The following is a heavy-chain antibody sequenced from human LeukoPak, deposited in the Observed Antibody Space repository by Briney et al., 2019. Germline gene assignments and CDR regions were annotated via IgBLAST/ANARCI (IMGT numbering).Heavy chain of an antibody. CDR3: ARRKVFWSGHDY. Sequence: ASVKVSCKASGYTFTDYYMHWVRQAPGQGLEWMGWINPNSGGTSYAQKFQGRVTMTRDTSISTAYMELSRLRSDDTAVYYCARRKVFWSGHDYWGQGTLVTVSS. J-gene: IGHJ4*02. D-gene: IGHD3-3*01. CDR1: GYTFTDYY. V-gene: IGHV1-2*02. CDR2: INPNSGGT.